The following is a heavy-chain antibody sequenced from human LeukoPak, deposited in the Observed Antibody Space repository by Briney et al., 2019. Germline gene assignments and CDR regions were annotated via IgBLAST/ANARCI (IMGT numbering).Heavy chain of an antibody. J-gene: IGHJ4*02. D-gene: IGHD5-24*01. CDR1: GGSISSSSYY. V-gene: IGHV4-39*07. CDR2: MYYSGST. Sequence: SETLSLTCTVSGGSISSSSYYWGWIRQPPGKGLEWIGNMYYSGSTYYNPTLKSRVTISVDTSKNQFSLKLSSVTAADTAVYYCARDGYNYCFDSWGQGTLVTVSS. CDR3: ARDGYNYCFDS.